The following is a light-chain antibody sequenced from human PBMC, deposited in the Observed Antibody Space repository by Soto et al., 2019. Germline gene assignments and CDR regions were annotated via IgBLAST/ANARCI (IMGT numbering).Light chain of an antibody. V-gene: IGLV1-44*01. Sequence: QSVLTQPPSASGTPGQRVTISCSGSSSNIGSNSANWYQQFPGTAPKLLIYNYAQRPSGTPDRFSGSKSGTSASLAISGLQSDDEADYYCSSYTSSSTYVVFGGGTKLTVL. CDR3: SSYTSSSTYVV. J-gene: IGLJ2*01. CDR2: NYA. CDR1: SSNIGSNS.